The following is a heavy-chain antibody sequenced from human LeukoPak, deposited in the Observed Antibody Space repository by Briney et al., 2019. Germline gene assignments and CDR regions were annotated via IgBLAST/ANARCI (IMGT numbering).Heavy chain of an antibody. CDR3: ARGPGDFDASDI. V-gene: IGHV3-23*01. CDR2: ISGGGDST. J-gene: IGHJ3*02. D-gene: IGHD1-14*01. Sequence: PGGSLRLSCAASGFTFNNYAMRWVRQAPGKGLEWVSGISGGGDSTFYADSVKGRFTISKDTSKNTLFLHLNSLRVEDTAVYYCARGPGDFDASDIWGQGTMVTVSS. CDR1: GFTFNNYA.